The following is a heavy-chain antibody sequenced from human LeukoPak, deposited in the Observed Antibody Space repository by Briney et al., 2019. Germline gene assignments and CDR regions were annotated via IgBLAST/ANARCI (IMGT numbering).Heavy chain of an antibody. Sequence: QAGGSLRLSCAASGFTFSSYAMSWVRQAPGKGLEWVSAISGSGGSTYYADSVKGRFTISRDNSKNTLYLQMNSLRAEDTAVYYCAKDVSIRGNFDHWGQGTLVTVSS. CDR3: AKDVSIRGNFDH. V-gene: IGHV3-23*01. D-gene: IGHD4-23*01. CDR1: GFTFSSYA. CDR2: ISGSGGST. J-gene: IGHJ4*02.